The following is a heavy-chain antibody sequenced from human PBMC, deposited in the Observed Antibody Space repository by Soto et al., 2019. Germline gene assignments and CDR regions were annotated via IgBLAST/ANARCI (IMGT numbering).Heavy chain of an antibody. V-gene: IGHV3-23*01. Sequence: EVQLLESGGGLVQPGGSLRLSCAGSGFTFRTYAMTWVRQAPGKGLEWVSAISGSGGDTYYADSVKGRFTISRDNSKNTLYLQMVSRRAEDTAVYYCAKVTVTTSPDYWGQGTLVTVSS. D-gene: IGHD4-17*01. CDR3: AKVTVTTSPDY. J-gene: IGHJ4*02. CDR2: ISGSGGDT. CDR1: GFTFRTYA.